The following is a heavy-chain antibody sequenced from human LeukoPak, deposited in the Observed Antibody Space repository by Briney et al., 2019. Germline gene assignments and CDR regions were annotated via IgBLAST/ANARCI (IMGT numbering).Heavy chain of an antibody. D-gene: IGHD2-2*01. Sequence: GGSLRLSCAASGFTFSNYALHWVRQAPGKGLEWVAVISYDGSNKFYADSVRGRFTISRDNSKNTLFLQMNSLRPEDTAVYYCARDRVVPAAMDYYYYYMDVWGKGTTVTISS. CDR2: ISYDGSNK. CDR1: GFTFSNYA. J-gene: IGHJ6*03. V-gene: IGHV3-30*04. CDR3: ARDRVVPAAMDYYYYYMDV.